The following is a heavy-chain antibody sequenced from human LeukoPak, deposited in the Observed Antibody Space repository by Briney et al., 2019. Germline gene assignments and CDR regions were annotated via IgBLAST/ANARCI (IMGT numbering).Heavy chain of an antibody. Sequence: VGSLRLSCAASGFPFSSYWMTWVRQTPGKGLEWVANIKHDGSDAYCADSVSGRLTVSRDNAKNPLYLQMNSLRAEDTAVYYCVKGGWIHILDCWGQGTLVTVSP. CDR3: VKGGWIHILDC. V-gene: IGHV3-7*01. D-gene: IGHD5-18*01. J-gene: IGHJ4*02. CDR2: IKHDGSDA. CDR1: GFPFSSYW.